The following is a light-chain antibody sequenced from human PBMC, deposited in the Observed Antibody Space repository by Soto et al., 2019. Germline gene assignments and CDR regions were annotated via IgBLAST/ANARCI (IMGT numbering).Light chain of an antibody. Sequence: EIVLTQSPGTLSLSPGERATLSCRASQSVSSSYLAWYQQKPGQAPRLLIYGASSRATGIPDRFSGSGSGTDFPLTISRLEPADFAVYYCQQYDSSPVTVGPGTKVDIK. V-gene: IGKV3-20*01. J-gene: IGKJ3*01. CDR2: GAS. CDR1: QSVSSSY. CDR3: QQYDSSPVT.